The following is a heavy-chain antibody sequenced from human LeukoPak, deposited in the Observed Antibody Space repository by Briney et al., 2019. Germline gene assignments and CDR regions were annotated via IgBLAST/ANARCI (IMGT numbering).Heavy chain of an antibody. J-gene: IGHJ3*02. Sequence: GGSLRLSCAASGVTFSSYWMPWVRQAPGKGLVWVSVISDNGGSTYYADSVKGRFTISRDNSKNTLYLQMNSLRAEDTAVYYCARTIFGVTHGFDIWGQGTMVTVSS. D-gene: IGHD3-3*01. CDR3: ARTIFGVTHGFDI. V-gene: IGHV3-23*01. CDR2: ISDNGGST. CDR1: GVTFSSYW.